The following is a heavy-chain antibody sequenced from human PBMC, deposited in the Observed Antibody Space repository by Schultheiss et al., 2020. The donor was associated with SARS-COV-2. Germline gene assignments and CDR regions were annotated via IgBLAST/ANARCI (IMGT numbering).Heavy chain of an antibody. CDR2: IYYSGST. Sequence: SETLSLTCTVSGGSISSYYWSWIRQPPGKGLEWIGYIYYSGSTNYNPSLKSRVTISVDTSENQFSLKLSSVTAADTAVYYCARHVGGSGPSSWGQGTLVTVSS. V-gene: IGHV4-59*08. CDR3: ARHVGGSGPSS. CDR1: GGSISSYY. J-gene: IGHJ4*02. D-gene: IGHD3-10*01.